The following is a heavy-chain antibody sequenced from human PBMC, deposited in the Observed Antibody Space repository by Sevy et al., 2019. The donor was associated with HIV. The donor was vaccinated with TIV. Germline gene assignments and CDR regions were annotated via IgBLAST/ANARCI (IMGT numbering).Heavy chain of an antibody. CDR1: GGSISLYY. V-gene: IGHV4-4*07. CDR3: AREAKLGAPLGY. CDR2: IYGSGST. J-gene: IGHJ4*02. D-gene: IGHD3-16*01. Sequence: SETLSLTCTVSGGSISLYYWSWIRQPAGKGLEWIAHIYGSGSTGYNPSLKNRVTMSVDTSHNQISLKLRSVTAADTAVYYCAREAKLGAPLGYWGQGTLVTVSS.